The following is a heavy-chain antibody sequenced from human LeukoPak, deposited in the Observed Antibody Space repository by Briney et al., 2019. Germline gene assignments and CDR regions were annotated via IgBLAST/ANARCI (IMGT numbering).Heavy chain of an antibody. D-gene: IGHD6-13*01. J-gene: IGHJ6*03. V-gene: IGHV3-11*04. CDR2: ISSSGSTI. CDR3: AREGGGVQYSSSWYGQFSDYYYMDV. Sequence: PGGSLRLSCAASGFTFSDYYMSWIRQAPGKGLEWVSYISSSGSTIYYADSVKGRFTISRDNAKNSLYLQMNSLRAEDTAVYYCAREGGGVQYSSSWYGQFSDYYYMDVWGKGTTVTVSS. CDR1: GFTFSDYY.